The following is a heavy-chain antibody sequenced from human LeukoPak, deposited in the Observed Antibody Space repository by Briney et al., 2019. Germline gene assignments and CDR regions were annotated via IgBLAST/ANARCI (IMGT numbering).Heavy chain of an antibody. CDR1: GFTFDDYA. Sequence: GGSLRLSCAASGFTFDDYAMHWVRQAPGKGLEWVSGISWNSGSIGYADSVKGRFTISRDNAKNSLYLQMNSLRAEDTALYYCAKGGYSYGSSIDYWGQGTLVTVSS. J-gene: IGHJ4*02. CDR3: AKGGYSYGSSIDY. CDR2: ISWNSGSI. D-gene: IGHD5-18*01. V-gene: IGHV3-9*01.